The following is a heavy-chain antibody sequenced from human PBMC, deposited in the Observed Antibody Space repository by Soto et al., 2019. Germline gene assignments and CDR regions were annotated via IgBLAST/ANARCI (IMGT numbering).Heavy chain of an antibody. V-gene: IGHV3-33*01. D-gene: IGHD6-13*01. CDR1: GFTFSSYG. J-gene: IGHJ4*02. CDR2: IWYDGSNK. Sequence: GGSLRLSCAASGFTFSSYGMHWVRQAPGKGLEWVAVIWYDGSNKYYADSVKGRFTISRDNSKDTLYLQMNSLRAEDTAVYYCARVRPTKSIAAAGNSDYWGQGTLVTVSS. CDR3: ARVRPTKSIAAAGNSDY.